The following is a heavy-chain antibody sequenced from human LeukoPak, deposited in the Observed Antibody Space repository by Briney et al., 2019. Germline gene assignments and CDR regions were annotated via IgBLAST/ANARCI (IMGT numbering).Heavy chain of an antibody. CDR2: IWYDGSNK. J-gene: IGHJ4*02. CDR1: GFTFSSYG. V-gene: IGHV3-33*01. Sequence: GSLRLSCAASGFTFSSYGMHWVRQAPGKGLEWVAVIWYDGSNKYYADSVKGRFTISRDNSKNTLYLQMNSLRAEDTAVYYCARDRAYSSRLFDNWGQGTLVTVPS. CDR3: ARDRAYSSRLFDN. D-gene: IGHD6-13*01.